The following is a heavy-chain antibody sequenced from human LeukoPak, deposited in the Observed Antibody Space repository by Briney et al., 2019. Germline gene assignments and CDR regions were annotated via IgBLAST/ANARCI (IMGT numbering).Heavy chain of an antibody. CDR1: GDSISGNY. CDR2: IYYSGST. V-gene: IGHV4-59*08. J-gene: IGHJ4*02. D-gene: IGHD5-24*01. CDR3: ARLGDGDNLRYFDY. Sequence: PSETLSLTCTVSGDSISGNYWTWIRQPTGEGLEWIGYIYYSGSTNYNASLKSRVTISVDTSKNQFSLKLSSVTAADTAVYYCARLGDGDNLRYFDYWGQGTLVTVSS.